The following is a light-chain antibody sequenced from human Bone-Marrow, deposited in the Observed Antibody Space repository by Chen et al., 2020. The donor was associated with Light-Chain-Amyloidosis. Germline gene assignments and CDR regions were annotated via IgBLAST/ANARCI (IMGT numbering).Light chain of an antibody. Sequence: EIVMTQSQATLSVSPGERATISCRASQSISSNLAWYQQKPGKAHRILIYGSSTSDTAIPARFSGSWSGTEFTLTICSLLSKDFAVYFCQQYHLWYTFGQGTKLEIK. CDR3: QQYHLWYT. V-gene: IGKV3-15*01. J-gene: IGKJ2*01. CDR1: QSISSN. CDR2: GSS.